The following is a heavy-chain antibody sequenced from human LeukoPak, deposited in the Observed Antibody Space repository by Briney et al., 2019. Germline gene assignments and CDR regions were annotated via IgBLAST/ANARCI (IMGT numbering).Heavy chain of an antibody. D-gene: IGHD6-6*01. Sequence: GGSLRLSCAASGFTFDDYAMHWVRQAPGKGLEWVPGISWNSGSIGYADSVKGRFTISRDNAKNSLYLQMNSLRAEDAALYYCARALYSSSWNPNIWGQGTMVTVSS. V-gene: IGHV3-9*01. CDR1: GFTFDDYA. CDR2: ISWNSGSI. CDR3: ARALYSSSWNPNI. J-gene: IGHJ3*02.